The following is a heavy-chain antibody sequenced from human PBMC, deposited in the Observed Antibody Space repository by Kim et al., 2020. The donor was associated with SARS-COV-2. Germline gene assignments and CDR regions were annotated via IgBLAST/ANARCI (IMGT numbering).Heavy chain of an antibody. D-gene: IGHD2-15*01. J-gene: IGHJ1*01. Sequence: GGSLRLSCAASGFTFSSYAMSWVRQAPGKGLEWVSAISGSGGSTYYADSVKGRFTISRDNSKNTLYLQMNSLRAEDTAVYYCAPEGYCSGGSCRAEYFQHWGQGTLVTVSS. CDR1: GFTFSSYA. CDR2: ISGSGGST. CDR3: APEGYCSGGSCRAEYFQH. V-gene: IGHV3-23*01.